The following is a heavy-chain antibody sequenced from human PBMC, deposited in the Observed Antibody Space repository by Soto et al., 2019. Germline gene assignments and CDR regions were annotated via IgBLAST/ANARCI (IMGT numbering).Heavy chain of an antibody. CDR2: IIPIFGTA. CDR1: GYAFSSYA. V-gene: IGHV1-69*01. D-gene: IGHD3-22*01. CDR3: ASSGYYYDSSGYYYVPVGFDY. Sequence: KGSCKGAGYAFSSYAISWVRQNHGQGLEWMGGIIPIFGTANYAQKFQGRVTITADESTSTAYMELSSLRSEDTAVYYCASSGYYYDSSGYYYVPVGFDYWGQGTLVTVSS. J-gene: IGHJ4*02.